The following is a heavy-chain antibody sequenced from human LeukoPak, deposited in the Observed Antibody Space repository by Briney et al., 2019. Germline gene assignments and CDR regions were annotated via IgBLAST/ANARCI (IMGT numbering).Heavy chain of an antibody. V-gene: IGHV1-2*02. CDR2: INPNSGGT. CDR3: ARDRTSDKLIDYYYYYMDV. CDR1: GYIYSSHG. J-gene: IGHJ6*03. D-gene: IGHD3-16*01. Sequence: GASVKVSCKASGYIYSSHGLSWVRQAPGQGLEWMGWINPNSGGTNYAQKFQGRVTMTRDTSISTAYMELSRLRSDDTAVYYCARDRTSDKLIDYYYYYMDVWGKGTTVTVSS.